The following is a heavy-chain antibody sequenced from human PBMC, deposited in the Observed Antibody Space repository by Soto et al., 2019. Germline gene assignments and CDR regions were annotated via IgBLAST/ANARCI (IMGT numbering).Heavy chain of an antibody. Sequence: QVQLVQSGAEVKKPGSSVKVSCKASGGTFSSYAISWVRQAPGQGLEWMGGIIPIFGTANYAQKFQGRVTITADESTSTAYMELSSLRSEDTAVYYCARGTFTVTTNFPIYGMDVWDQGTTVTVSS. D-gene: IGHD4-17*01. V-gene: IGHV1-69*01. CDR1: GGTFSSYA. J-gene: IGHJ6*02. CDR2: IIPIFGTA. CDR3: ARGTFTVTTNFPIYGMDV.